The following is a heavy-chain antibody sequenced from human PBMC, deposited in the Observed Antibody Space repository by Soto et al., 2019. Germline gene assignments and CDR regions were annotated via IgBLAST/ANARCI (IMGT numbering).Heavy chain of an antibody. J-gene: IGHJ4*02. CDR2: IWYDGSNK. CDR1: GFTFSSYG. V-gene: IGHV3-33*01. CDR3: ARASRQLVYFDY. Sequence: QVQLVESGGGVVQPGRSLRLSCAASGFTFSSYGMHWVRQAPGKGLEWVAVIWYDGSNKYYADSVKGRFTISRDNSKNTLYPQMNSLRAEDTAVYYCARASRQLVYFDYWGQGTLVTVSS. D-gene: IGHD6-13*01.